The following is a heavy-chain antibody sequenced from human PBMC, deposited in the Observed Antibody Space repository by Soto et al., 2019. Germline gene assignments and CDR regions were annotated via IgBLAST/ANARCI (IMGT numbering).Heavy chain of an antibody. CDR3: AGITGTTTGAFDI. V-gene: IGHV3-30-3*01. CDR1: GFTFSSYA. CDR2: ISYDGSNK. Sequence: GGSLRLSCAASGFTFSSYAMYWVRQAPGKGLEWVAVISYDGSNKYYADSVKGRFTITRDNSKNTLYLQMNSLRAEDTAVYYCAGITGTTTGAFDIWGQGTMVTVS. J-gene: IGHJ3*02. D-gene: IGHD1-20*01.